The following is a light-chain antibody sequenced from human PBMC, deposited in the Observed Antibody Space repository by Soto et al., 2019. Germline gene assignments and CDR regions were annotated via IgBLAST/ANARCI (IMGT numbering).Light chain of an antibody. CDR1: RNIDNH. CDR3: QQYETFSR. CDR2: GAS. J-gene: IGKJ1*01. Sequence: DIQMTQSPPSLSASVGDIVSITFRASRNIDNHLAWYQQKAGTGPKLLIFGASTLHSGVPSRFSGSGSGTEFTLTISGLQPDDFATYFCQQYETFSRFGQGTKVDIK. V-gene: IGKV1-27*01.